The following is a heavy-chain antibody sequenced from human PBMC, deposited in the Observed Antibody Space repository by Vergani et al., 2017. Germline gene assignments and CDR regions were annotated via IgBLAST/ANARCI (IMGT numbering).Heavy chain of an antibody. V-gene: IGHV3-30-3*01. Sequence: QVQLVESGGGVVQPGRSLRLSCAASGFTFSSYAMHWVRQAPGKGLEWGALISYDGSNKYYADSVKGRFTISRDNSKNTLYLQMNSLRVEDTTVYYCARVSGSYLGCMDYWGQGTLVTVSS. J-gene: IGHJ4*02. CDR1: GFTFSSYA. CDR3: ARVSGSYLGCMDY. CDR2: ISYDGSNK. D-gene: IGHD1-26*01.